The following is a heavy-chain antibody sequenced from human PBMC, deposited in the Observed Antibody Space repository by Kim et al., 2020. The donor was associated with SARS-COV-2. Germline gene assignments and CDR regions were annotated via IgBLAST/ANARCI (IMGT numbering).Heavy chain of an antibody. CDR2: IYYSGST. Sequence: SETLSLTCTVSGGSISSGGYYWSWIRQHPGKGLEWIGYIYYSGSTYYNPSLKSRVTISVDTSKNQFSLKLSSVTAADTAVYYCARDDYGGNSRGVAYYYYGMDVWGQGTTVTVSS. CDR3: ARDDYGGNSRGVAYYYYGMDV. D-gene: IGHD4-17*01. V-gene: IGHV4-31*03. CDR1: GGSISSGGYY. J-gene: IGHJ6*02.